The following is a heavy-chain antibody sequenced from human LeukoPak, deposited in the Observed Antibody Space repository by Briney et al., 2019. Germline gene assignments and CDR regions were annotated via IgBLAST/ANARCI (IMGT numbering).Heavy chain of an antibody. CDR2: IYYSGST. Sequence: SETLSLTCTVSGVSISSHYLRWLRQPPGKGLEWVGYIYYSGSTNYNPSLKSRVTISVDTSKNQFSLKLSSVTAADTAVYYCARAPSRYDFWSGYYSDNWFDPWGQGTLVTVSS. D-gene: IGHD3-3*01. CDR1: GVSISSHY. V-gene: IGHV4-59*11. CDR3: ARAPSRYDFWSGYYSDNWFDP. J-gene: IGHJ5*02.